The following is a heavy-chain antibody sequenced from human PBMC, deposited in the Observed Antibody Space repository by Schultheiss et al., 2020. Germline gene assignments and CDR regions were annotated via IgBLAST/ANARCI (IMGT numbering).Heavy chain of an antibody. CDR3: AKSRGWYVGDALDI. D-gene: IGHD6-19*01. Sequence: GGSLRLSCAASGFTFSSYAMSWVRQAPGKGLEWVSAISGSGGSTYYADSVKGRFIISRDNSRDTLYLQMDSLRAEDTGTYYCAKSRGWYVGDALDIWGQGTTVTVSS. CDR2: ISGSGGST. CDR1: GFTFSSYA. J-gene: IGHJ3*02. V-gene: IGHV3-23*01.